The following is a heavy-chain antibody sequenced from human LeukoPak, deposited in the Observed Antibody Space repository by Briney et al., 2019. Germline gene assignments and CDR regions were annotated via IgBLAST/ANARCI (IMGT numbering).Heavy chain of an antibody. Sequence: PLETLSLTCTVSGGSIGSHYWTWIRQTPGKGLEWIGYVYDIGSTKYNPSLKSRVTISVDTSKNQFSLRLSSVTAADTAVYYCARGEVLKSVDYWGQGTLVTVSS. CDR1: GGSIGSHY. J-gene: IGHJ4*02. D-gene: IGHD1-26*01. CDR3: ARGEVLKSVDY. V-gene: IGHV4-59*11. CDR2: VYDIGST.